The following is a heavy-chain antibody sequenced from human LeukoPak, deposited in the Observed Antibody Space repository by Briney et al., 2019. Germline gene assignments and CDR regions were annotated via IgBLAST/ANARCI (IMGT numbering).Heavy chain of an antibody. J-gene: IGHJ4*02. D-gene: IGHD5-18*01. Sequence: GGSLRLSCAASGFTFSSYAVSWVRQAPGKGLEWVSAISGSGGSTYYADSVKGRFTISRDNSKNTLYLQMNSLRAEDTAVYYRAKDSPRGYSYGLNWGQGTLVTVSS. V-gene: IGHV3-23*01. CDR3: AKDSPRGYSYGLN. CDR1: GFTFSSYA. CDR2: ISGSGGST.